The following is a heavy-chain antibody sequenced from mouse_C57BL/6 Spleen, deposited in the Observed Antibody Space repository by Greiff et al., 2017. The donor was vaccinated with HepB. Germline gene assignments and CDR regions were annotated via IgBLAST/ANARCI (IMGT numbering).Heavy chain of an antibody. Sequence: VQLQQSGAELAKPGASVKLSCKASGYTFTSYWMHWVKQRPGQGLEWIGYINPSSGYTKYNQKFKDNDTLTADKSSSTSYMHLSSLTYEDSAVYYCARSGYGDYAMDYWGQGTSVTVSA. CDR1: GYTFTSYW. V-gene: IGHV1-7*01. J-gene: IGHJ4*01. D-gene: IGHD3-1*01. CDR2: INPSSGYT. CDR3: ARSGYGDYAMDY.